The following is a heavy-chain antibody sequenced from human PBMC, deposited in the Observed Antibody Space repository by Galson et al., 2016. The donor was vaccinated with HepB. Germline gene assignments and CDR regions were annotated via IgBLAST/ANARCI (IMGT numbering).Heavy chain of an antibody. J-gene: IGHJ4*02. CDR2: ISYDGSNH. Sequence: SLRLSCAASGFTFSRYVMHWVRQAPGKGLEWVAFISYDGSNHYYADSVKGRFTISRDNSENTLYLQMNSLKTEDTAVYYCARERGSGSYHAKFDSWGQGTLVTVSS. CDR3: ARERGSGSYHAKFDS. V-gene: IGHV3-30*04. D-gene: IGHD1-26*01. CDR1: GFTFSRYV.